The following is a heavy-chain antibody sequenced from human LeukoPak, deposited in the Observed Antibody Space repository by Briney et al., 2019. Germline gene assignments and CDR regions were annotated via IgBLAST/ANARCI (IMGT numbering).Heavy chain of an antibody. V-gene: IGHV4-59*01. Sequence: PSETLSLTCTVSGDSMTSDYSTWIRQPPGKGLEWLGYVYHSGTSFYNPALKSRLTISIDTSKKQFSLNVISVTTADTALYFCARDRGIGYGPSDLDSWGPGVLVTVSS. J-gene: IGHJ4*02. CDR3: ARDRGIGYGPSDLDS. CDR2: VYHSGTS. CDR1: GDSMTSDY. D-gene: IGHD3-10*01.